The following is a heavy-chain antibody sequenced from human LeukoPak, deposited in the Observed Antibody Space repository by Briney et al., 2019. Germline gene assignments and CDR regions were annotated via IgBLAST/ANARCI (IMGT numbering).Heavy chain of an antibody. Sequence: GASVKVSCKASGGTFISYTISWVGQARGQGLEWMGRIIPILGIPTYAQKFQGRVTITADKSTSTAYMELSSLRSEDTAVYYCARDLGGYSGTHPGTFDYWGQGTLVTVSS. D-gene: IGHD1-26*01. CDR3: ARDLGGYSGTHPGTFDY. J-gene: IGHJ4*02. CDR2: IIPILGIP. CDR1: GGTFISYT. V-gene: IGHV1-69*04.